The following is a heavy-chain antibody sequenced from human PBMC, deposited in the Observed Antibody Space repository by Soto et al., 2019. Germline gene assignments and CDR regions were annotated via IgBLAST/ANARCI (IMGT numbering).Heavy chain of an antibody. D-gene: IGHD3-16*01. J-gene: IGHJ6*02. CDR3: AKGILSATIGPYAMDV. CDR2: ISCDGNYI. Sequence: QVQLVESGGGVVQPGASLRLSCEASGFAFSSYAMHWVRQAPGKGLEWVGVISCDGNYIYYADSVKGRFTISRDNSKNTLYVQVNSLRPEDTAVYYCAKGILSATIGPYAMDVWGQGTTVTVSS. CDR1: GFAFSSYA. V-gene: IGHV3-30*18.